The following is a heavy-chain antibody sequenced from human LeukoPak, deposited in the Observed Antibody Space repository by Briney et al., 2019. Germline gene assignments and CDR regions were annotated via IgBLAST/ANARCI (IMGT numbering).Heavy chain of an antibody. CDR2: INPNSGGT. CDR1: GYTFTGYY. CDR3: AREGGEAAHLPFEPRYLRYYYYYMDV. Sequence: ASVKVSCKASGYTFTGYYMRWVRQAPGQGLEWMGWINPNSGGTNYAQKFQGRVTMTRDMSTSTVYMELSSLRSEDTAVYYCAREGGEAAHLPFEPRYLRYYYYYMDVWGKGTTVTVSS. V-gene: IGHV1-2*02. J-gene: IGHJ6*03. D-gene: IGHD6-13*01.